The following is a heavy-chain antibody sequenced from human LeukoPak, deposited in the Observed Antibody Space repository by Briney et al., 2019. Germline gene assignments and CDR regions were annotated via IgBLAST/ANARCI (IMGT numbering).Heavy chain of an antibody. Sequence: GESLKISCKGSGYSFTSHWIGWVRQMPGKGLEWMGIIYPGDSDTRYSPSFQGQVTISADKSISTAYLQWSSLKASDTAMYYCARTVLAAAGSYYYYGMDVWGQGTTVTVSS. CDR3: ARTVLAAAGSYYYYGMDV. CDR1: GYSFTSHW. D-gene: IGHD6-13*01. V-gene: IGHV5-51*01. CDR2: IYPGDSDT. J-gene: IGHJ6*02.